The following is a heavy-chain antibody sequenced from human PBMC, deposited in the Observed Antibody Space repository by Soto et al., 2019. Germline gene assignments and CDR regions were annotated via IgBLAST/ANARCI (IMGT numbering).Heavy chain of an antibody. CDR2: ISYDGKNE. D-gene: IGHD2-15*01. J-gene: IGHJ4*02. CDR3: ARDRYAAATATFLDH. V-gene: IGHV3-30*04. CDR1: GVIFSSNA. Sequence: SLRLSCAVSGVIFSSNAMHWVRQAPGKGLEWVAVISYDGKNEYYADSVKGRFTISRDNSKNTLYLQMNSLKPDDTAVYYCARDRYAAATATFLDHWGQGALVTVSS.